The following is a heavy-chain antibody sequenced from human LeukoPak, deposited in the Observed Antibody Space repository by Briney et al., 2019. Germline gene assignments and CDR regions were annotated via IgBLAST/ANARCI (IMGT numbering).Heavy chain of an antibody. D-gene: IGHD3-10*02. J-gene: IGHJ6*04. CDR1: GFIFNNYE. CDR2: ISGSGMSI. V-gene: IGHV3-48*03. CDR3: AELGITMIGGV. Sequence: GGSLRLSCVASGFIFNNYEMNWVRQAPGKGLEWVSYISGSGMSIYYADPVKGRFTISRDNAKNSLYLQMNSLRAEDTAVYYCAELGITMIGGVWGKGTTVTISS.